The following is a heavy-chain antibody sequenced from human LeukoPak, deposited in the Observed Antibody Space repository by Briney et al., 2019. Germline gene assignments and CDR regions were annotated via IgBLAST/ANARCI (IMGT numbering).Heavy chain of an antibody. D-gene: IGHD6-13*01. CDR2: ISYDGSNK. J-gene: IGHJ6*02. Sequence: GGSLRLSCAASGFTFSSYGMHWVRQAPGKGLEWVAVISYDGSNKYYADSVKGRFTISRDNSKNTLYLQMNSLRSEDTAVYYCARDRALLPAAGTFLALVYYYYGMDVWGQGTTVTVSS. CDR3: ARDRALLPAAGTFLALVYYYYGMDV. V-gene: IGHV3-30*03. CDR1: GFTFSSYG.